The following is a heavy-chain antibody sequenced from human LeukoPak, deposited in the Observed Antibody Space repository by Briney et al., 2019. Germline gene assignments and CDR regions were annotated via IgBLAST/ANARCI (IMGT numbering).Heavy chain of an antibody. V-gene: IGHV1-18*01. CDR2: ISAYNGNT. CDR3: ARDRSIVGATFLGY. CDR1: GYTFTSYD. D-gene: IGHD1-26*01. J-gene: IGHJ4*02. Sequence: GASVKVSCKASGYTFTSYDISWVRQAPGQGLEWMGWISAYNGNTNYAQKLQGRVTMTTDTSTSTAYMELRSLRSDDTAVYYCARDRSIVGATFLGYWGQGTLVTVSS.